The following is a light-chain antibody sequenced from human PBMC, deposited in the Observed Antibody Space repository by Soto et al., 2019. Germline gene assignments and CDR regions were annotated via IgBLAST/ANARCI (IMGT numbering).Light chain of an antibody. CDR3: QQRSNWPVT. J-gene: IGKJ1*01. V-gene: IGKV3-11*01. CDR1: QSVSTY. Sequence: EIVLTQSPATLSLSPGESATLSCRASQSVSTYLAWYQQKPGQAPRLLIYDASKRATGIPVRFSGSGSGTDFTLTISSLVPEDFAVYYCQQRSNWPVTFGQGTKVEIK. CDR2: DAS.